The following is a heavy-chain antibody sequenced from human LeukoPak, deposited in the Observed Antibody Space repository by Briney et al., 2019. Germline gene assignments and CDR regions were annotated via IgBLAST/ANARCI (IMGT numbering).Heavy chain of an antibody. D-gene: IGHD3-22*01. J-gene: IGHJ3*02. CDR3: ARAEYYDSSGYYYVSAFDI. CDR2: IYYSRST. CDR1: GGSISSGGYY. V-gene: IGHV4-31*03. Sequence: PSETLSLTCTVSGGSISSGGYYWSWTRQHPEKGLEWIVYIYYSRSTYYNPSLKSRVTISVDTSKNQFSLKLSSVTAADTAVYYCARAEYYDSSGYYYVSAFDIWGQGTMVTVSS.